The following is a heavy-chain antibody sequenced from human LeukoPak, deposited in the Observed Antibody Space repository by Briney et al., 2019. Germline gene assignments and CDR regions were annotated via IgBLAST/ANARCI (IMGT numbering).Heavy chain of an antibody. CDR3: AKDFRIGYSAHFDY. CDR1: GFTFSSYA. J-gene: IGHJ4*02. CDR2: IYENGGTT. V-gene: IGHV3-23*01. D-gene: IGHD2-21*01. Sequence: LAGGSLRLSCAASGFTFSSYAMSWVRQAPEKGLEFVSGIYENGGTTYYADSVKGRFSISRDNSKNTLYLQMDSLRGEDTAVYYCAKDFRIGYSAHFDYWGQGALVTVSS.